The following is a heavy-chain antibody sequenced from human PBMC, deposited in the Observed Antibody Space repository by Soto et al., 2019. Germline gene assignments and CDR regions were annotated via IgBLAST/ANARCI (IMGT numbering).Heavy chain of an antibody. CDR1: GFTFSSYG. V-gene: IGHV3-33*01. CDR3: ARDRGAARPTYYFDY. J-gene: IGHJ4*02. CDR2: IWYDGSNK. D-gene: IGHD6-6*01. Sequence: PGGSLRVSCVASGFTFSSYGMHWFRQAPGKGLEWVAVIWYDGSNKYYADSVKGRFTISRDNSKNTLYLQMNSLRAEDTAVYYCARDRGAARPTYYFDYWGQGTLVTVSS.